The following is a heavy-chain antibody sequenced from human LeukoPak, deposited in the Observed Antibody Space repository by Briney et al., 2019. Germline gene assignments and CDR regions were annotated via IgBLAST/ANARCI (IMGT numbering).Heavy chain of an antibody. CDR3: ARGSTSPDY. J-gene: IGHJ4*02. CDR1: GFTFSNAW. V-gene: IGHV3-23*01. Sequence: PGGSLRLSCAASGFTFSNAWMSWVRQAPGKGLKWVSSLSGTNNNTFYAVSVKGRFTISRDNSKNTLYLQMNSLRAEDTAVYYCARGSTSPDYWGQGTLVTVSS. CDR2: LSGTNNNT. D-gene: IGHD5/OR15-5a*01.